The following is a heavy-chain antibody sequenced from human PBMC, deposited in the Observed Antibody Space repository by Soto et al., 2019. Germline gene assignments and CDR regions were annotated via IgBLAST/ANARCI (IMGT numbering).Heavy chain of an antibody. J-gene: IGHJ4*02. CDR3: ARGFPYYSGSGTYYAFDY. Sequence: SETLSLTCAFYGESLSGYYWSLIRQPPGKGLEWIGEIYYSESTNYNPSLKSRVTISVDTSKNQFSLHLSSVTAADTAVYYCARGFPYYSGSGTYYAFDYWGQGTLVTVSS. CDR2: IYYSEST. V-gene: IGHV4-34*01. D-gene: IGHD3-10*01. CDR1: GESLSGYY.